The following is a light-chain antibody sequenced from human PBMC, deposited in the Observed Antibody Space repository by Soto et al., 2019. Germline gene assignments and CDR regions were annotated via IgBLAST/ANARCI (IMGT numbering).Light chain of an antibody. CDR2: GVS. J-gene: IGLJ1*01. V-gene: IGLV2-8*01. CDR1: RSDIGSYNY. CDR3: SSYAGSSNV. Sequence: QSVLTQPASVSGSPGQSITISCSGTRSDIGSYNYVAWYQQFPGKTPKILIYGVSNRPSGVPDRFSGSKSGNTASLTVSGLQAEDEADYYCSSYAGSSNVFGTGTKLTVL.